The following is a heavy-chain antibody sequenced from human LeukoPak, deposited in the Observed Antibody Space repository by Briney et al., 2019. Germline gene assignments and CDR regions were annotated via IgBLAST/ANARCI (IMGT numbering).Heavy chain of an antibody. D-gene: IGHD3-10*01. Sequence: SETLSLTCAVYGGSLSNYCWTWIRQPPGKGLEWIGEINHSGSTNYNPSLKSRVTISVDTSKNQFSLKLSSVTAADTAVYYCARGSRPYYYGSGSIYDHWGQGTLVSVSS. CDR2: INHSGST. CDR1: GGSLSNYC. V-gene: IGHV4-34*01. J-gene: IGHJ4*02. CDR3: ARGSRPYYYGSGSIYDH.